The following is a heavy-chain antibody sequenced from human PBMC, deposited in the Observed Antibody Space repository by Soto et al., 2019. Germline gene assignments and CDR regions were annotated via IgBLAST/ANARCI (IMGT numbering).Heavy chain of an antibody. D-gene: IGHD4-17*01. CDR2: IYYSGST. Sequence: SETLSLTCTVSGCSIISSSYYWGWIRQPPGKGLEWIGSIYYSGSTYYNPSLKSRVTISVDTSKNQFSLKLNSVTAADTAVYYCARHPSLRHFDYWGQGTLVTVS. J-gene: IGHJ4*02. CDR1: GCSIISSSYY. V-gene: IGHV4-39*01. CDR3: ARHPSLRHFDY.